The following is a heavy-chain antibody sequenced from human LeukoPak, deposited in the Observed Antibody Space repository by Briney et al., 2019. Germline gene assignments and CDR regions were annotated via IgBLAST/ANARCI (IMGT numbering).Heavy chain of an antibody. V-gene: IGHV3-11*01. CDR2: ISSSGSTI. Sequence: GGSLRLSCAASGFTFSDYYMSWIRQAPGKGLEWVSYISSSGSTIYYADSLKGRFTISRDNAKNSLYVQMNRLRAEDRAVYYWATVGSWWELWGQGTLVTVSS. J-gene: IGHJ4*02. CDR1: GFTFSDYY. CDR3: ATVGSWWEL. D-gene: IGHD1-26*01.